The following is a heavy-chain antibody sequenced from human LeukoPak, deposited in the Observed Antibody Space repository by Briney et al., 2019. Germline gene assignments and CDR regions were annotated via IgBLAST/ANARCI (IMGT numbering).Heavy chain of an antibody. D-gene: IGHD3-9*01. CDR1: GGSFSGNY. J-gene: IGHJ4*02. CDR3: ARAGLRYFDWLLDHGIDY. V-gene: IGHV4-34*01. CDR2: INHSGST. Sequence: SETLSITCAVYGGSFSGNYWSRIRQPPGKGLEWIGEINHSGSTNYNPSLKSRVTISVDTSKNQFSLKLSSVTAADTAVYYCARAGLRYFDWLLDHGIDYWGQGTLVTVSS.